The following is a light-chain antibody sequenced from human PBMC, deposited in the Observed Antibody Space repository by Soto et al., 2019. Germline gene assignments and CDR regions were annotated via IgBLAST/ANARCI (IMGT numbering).Light chain of an antibody. V-gene: IGKV3-15*01. CDR3: QHYNNWLIT. J-gene: IGKJ5*01. CDR2: GAS. Sequence: EIVMTQSPATLSVSPGERATLSCRASQSVSSNLAWYQQNPGQAPRLLIYGASTRATGIPARFSGSGSGTEFTLTISSLQSEDFAVYYCQHYNNWLITFGQGTRLEMK. CDR1: QSVSSN.